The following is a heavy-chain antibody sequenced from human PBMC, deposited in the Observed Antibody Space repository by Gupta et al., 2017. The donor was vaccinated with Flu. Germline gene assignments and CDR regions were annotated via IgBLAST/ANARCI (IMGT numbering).Heavy chain of an antibody. CDR2: INPDGSST. V-gene: IGHV3-74*03. J-gene: IGHJ4*02. Sequence: EVQLVESGGGLVQPGGSLRLSCAASGFTFSGSYLQWVRQAPGKGLVWVSRINPDGSSTTYADSVKGRFTISRDNAKNTLYLQMNSLGADDTAGYYCATVTTGCWGQGTLVTVSS. CDR1: GFTFSGSY. D-gene: IGHD4-17*01. CDR3: ATVTTGC.